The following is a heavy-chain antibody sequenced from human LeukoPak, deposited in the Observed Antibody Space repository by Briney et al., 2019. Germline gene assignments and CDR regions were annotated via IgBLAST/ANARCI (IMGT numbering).Heavy chain of an antibody. J-gene: IGHJ6*02. Sequence: PSETLSLTCTVSGGSISSYYWSWIRQPAGKGLEWIGRIYTSGSTNYYPSLKSRVTMSVDTSKNQFSLKLSSVTAADTAVYYCARSTGVVIIPSYYYGMDVWGQGTTVTVSS. V-gene: IGHV4-4*07. CDR3: ARSTGVVIIPSYYYGMDV. D-gene: IGHD3-3*01. CDR2: IYTSGST. CDR1: GGSISSYY.